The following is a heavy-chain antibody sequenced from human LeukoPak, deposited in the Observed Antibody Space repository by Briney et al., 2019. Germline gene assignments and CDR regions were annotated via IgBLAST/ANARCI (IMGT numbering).Heavy chain of an antibody. J-gene: IGHJ3*02. V-gene: IGHV1-2*02. CDR3: ARAQYNWNGWTAFDI. D-gene: IGHD1-1*01. CDR1: GYTFTTYY. CDR2: INPNSGGT. Sequence: GASVKVSCKASGYTFTTYYMHWVRQAPGQGLEWMGWINPNSGGTNYAQKFQGRVTMTRDTSISTAYMELSRLRSDDTAVYYCARAQYNWNGWTAFDIWGQGTMVTVSS.